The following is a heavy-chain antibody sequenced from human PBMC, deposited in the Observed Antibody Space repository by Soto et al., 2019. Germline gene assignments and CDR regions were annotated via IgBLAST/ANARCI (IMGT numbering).Heavy chain of an antibody. Sequence: GGSLRLSCAASGFTFSDHYMDWVRQAPGKGLEWVGRTRNKANSYTTVYAASVKGRFTISRDDSKNSLYLQMNSLKTEDTAVYYCTRDAYYDFWSGYYDAFDIWGQGTMVTVSS. CDR2: TRNKANSYTT. V-gene: IGHV3-72*01. CDR3: TRDAYYDFWSGYYDAFDI. D-gene: IGHD3-3*01. CDR1: GFTFSDHY. J-gene: IGHJ3*02.